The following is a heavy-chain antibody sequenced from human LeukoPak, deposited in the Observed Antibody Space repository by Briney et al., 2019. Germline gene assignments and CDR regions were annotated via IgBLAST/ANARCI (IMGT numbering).Heavy chain of an antibody. D-gene: IGHD3-22*01. V-gene: IGHV3-23*01. CDR2: IRSSGDGT. CDR1: GSTFSNYA. CDR3: SRGLVGYYHDSSTYPDS. J-gene: IGHJ4*02. Sequence: PGGSLRLSCVASGSTFSNYAMIWVRQSPGKGLEWVSNIRSSGDGTAYADSVKDRFTVSRDNAKNMLYLQLDSLTAEDTAVYYCSRGLVGYYHDSSTYPDSWGQGTLVTVSS.